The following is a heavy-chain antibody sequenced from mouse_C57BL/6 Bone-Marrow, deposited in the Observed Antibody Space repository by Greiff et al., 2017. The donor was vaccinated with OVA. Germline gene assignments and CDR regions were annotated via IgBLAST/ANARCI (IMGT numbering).Heavy chain of an antibody. D-gene: IGHD3-2*01. J-gene: IGHJ3*01. CDR1: GFSLTSYG. V-gene: IGHV2-6*01. Sequence: VKLMESGPGLVAPSQSLSITCTVSGFSLTSYGVDWVRQSPGKGLEWLGVIWGVGSTNYNSALKSRLSISKDNSKSQAYLKMSRQQTEETAMYWWARLRHLFANWGQGNLVTVSA. CDR2: IWGVGST. CDR3: ARLRHLFAN.